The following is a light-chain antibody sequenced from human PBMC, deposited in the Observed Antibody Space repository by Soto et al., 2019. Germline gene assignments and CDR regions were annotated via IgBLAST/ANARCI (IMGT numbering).Light chain of an antibody. J-gene: IGKJ4*01. V-gene: IGKV3-11*01. CDR3: QQRSNWPPKLT. Sequence: EIVLTQSPGTLSLSPGERATLSCRASQSVSSYLAWYQQKPGQAPRLLIYDASNRATGIPARFSGSGPGTDFTLTISSLEPEDFAVYYCQQRSNWPPKLTFGGGTKVDIK. CDR2: DAS. CDR1: QSVSSY.